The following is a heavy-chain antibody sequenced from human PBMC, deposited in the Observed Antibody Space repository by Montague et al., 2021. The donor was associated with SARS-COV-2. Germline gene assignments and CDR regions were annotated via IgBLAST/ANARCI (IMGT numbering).Heavy chain of an antibody. CDR1: DGSFSGYY. J-gene: IGHJ4*02. CDR3: ARAIVDVTMMVVVMTGVEHYFDF. CDR2: INHSGST. V-gene: IGHV4-34*01. Sequence: SETLSLTCAVYDGSFSGYYWSWIRQPPGKGLEWIGDINHSGSTNYNPSLKSRVSISVDTSKNQFPLKLSSVTAADTAVYYCARAIVDVTMMVVVMTGVEHYFDFWGQGTLVTVSS. D-gene: IGHD3-22*01.